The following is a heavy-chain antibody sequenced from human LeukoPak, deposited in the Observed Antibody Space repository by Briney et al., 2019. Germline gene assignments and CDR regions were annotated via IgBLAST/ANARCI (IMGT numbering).Heavy chain of an antibody. CDR2: IYYSGNT. J-gene: IGHJ4*02. CDR3: SRYRYTYGSNFDY. D-gene: IGHD5-18*01. Sequence: PSETLSLTCTVSGGSISSDNYYWGWVRQPPGKGLEWIASIYYSGNTYYNPSLKSRVTMSVDTSKNQFSLELDSVTAADTAVYFCSRYRYTYGSNFDYWGQGTLVTVSS. CDR1: GGSISSDNYY. V-gene: IGHV4-39*01.